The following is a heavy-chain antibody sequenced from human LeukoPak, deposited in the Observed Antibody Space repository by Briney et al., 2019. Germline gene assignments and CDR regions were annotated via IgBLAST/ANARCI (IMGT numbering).Heavy chain of an antibody. CDR3: ARSASSSSRSAFDI. D-gene: IGHD6-6*01. J-gene: IGHJ3*02. V-gene: IGHV4-31*03. CDR1: GGSFSSGGYY. Sequence: SETLSLTCTVSGGSFSSGGYYWSWIRQHPGKGLEWIGYIYYSGSTYYNPSLKSRITISVDTSKNQFSLKLSSVTAADTAFYYCARSASSSSRSAFDIWGQGTMVTVSS. CDR2: IYYSGST.